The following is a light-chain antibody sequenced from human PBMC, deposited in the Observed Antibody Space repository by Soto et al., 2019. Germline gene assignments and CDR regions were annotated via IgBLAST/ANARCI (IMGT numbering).Light chain of an antibody. CDR1: QSVSSSY. CDR3: QQYDSSPLT. Sequence: ESVLTQSPGTLSLSPGERATLSCRASQSVSSSYLAWYQQKPGQAPRLLIYGASSRATGIPDRFSGSGSGTDFTLTISRREPGDVAVYYCQQYDSSPLTFGGGTKVEIK. CDR2: GAS. V-gene: IGKV3-20*01. J-gene: IGKJ4*01.